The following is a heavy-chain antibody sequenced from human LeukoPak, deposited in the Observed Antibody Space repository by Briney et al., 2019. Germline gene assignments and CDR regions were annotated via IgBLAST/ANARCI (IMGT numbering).Heavy chain of an antibody. J-gene: IGHJ4*02. D-gene: IGHD5-12*01. Sequence: GASVKVSCKASGGTFSSYAISWVRQAPGQGLEWMGGIIPIFGTANYAQKFQGRVTITADKSTSTAYMELSSLRTEDTAIYYCAREDTVLTKGYFWGQGTLVIVSS. CDR3: AREDTVLTKGYF. V-gene: IGHV1-69*06. CDR2: IIPIFGTA. CDR1: GGTFSSYA.